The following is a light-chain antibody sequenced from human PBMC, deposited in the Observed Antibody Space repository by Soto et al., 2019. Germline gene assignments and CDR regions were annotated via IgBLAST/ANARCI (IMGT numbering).Light chain of an antibody. CDR3: QQYGSSPPYT. V-gene: IGKV3-20*01. CDR2: GAS. Sequence: EIVLTQSPGTLSLSPGERATLSCRASQSVSSSYLAWYQQKPGQAPRLLIYGASSRATGIPDRFSGSGYGTDFTLTNSRLEPEDFAVYYCQQYGSSPPYTFGQGTKLEIK. J-gene: IGKJ2*01. CDR1: QSVSSSY.